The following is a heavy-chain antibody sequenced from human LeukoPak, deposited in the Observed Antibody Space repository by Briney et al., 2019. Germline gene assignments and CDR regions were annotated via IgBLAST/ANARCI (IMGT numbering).Heavy chain of an antibody. CDR1: GYTFTAYY. V-gene: IGHV1-2*02. CDR3: VRDIDFDY. Sequence: ASVTVSCKASGYTFTAYYMQWVRQAPGQGLEWMGWINPNSGGTNYAQKFQGRVTMTRDTSINTAYMELNRLTSDDTAVYHCVRDIDFDYWGRGTLSPSPQ. CDR2: INPNSGGT. J-gene: IGHJ4*02. D-gene: IGHD3-16*02.